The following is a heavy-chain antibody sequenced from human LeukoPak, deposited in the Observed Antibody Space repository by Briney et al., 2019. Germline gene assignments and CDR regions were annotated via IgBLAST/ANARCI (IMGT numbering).Heavy chain of an antibody. D-gene: IGHD2-15*01. V-gene: IGHV3-48*03. Sequence: GGSLRLSCAASGFTFSSYEMNWVRQAPGKGLEWVSYISSSGSTIYYADSVKGRFTISRDNAKNSLYLQMNSLRAEDTAVYYCATEGGLCSGGSCYLYYYYGMDVWGKGTTVTVSS. CDR1: GFTFSSYE. CDR2: ISSSGSTI. CDR3: ATEGGLCSGGSCYLYYYYGMDV. J-gene: IGHJ6*04.